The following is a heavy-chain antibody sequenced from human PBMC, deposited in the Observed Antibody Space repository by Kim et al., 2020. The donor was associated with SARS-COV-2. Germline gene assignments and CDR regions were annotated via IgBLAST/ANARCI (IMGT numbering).Heavy chain of an antibody. CDR2: IIPILGIA. Sequence: SVKVSCKASGGTFSSYTISWVRQAPGQGLEWMGRIIPILGIANYAQKFQGRVTITADKSTSTAYMELSSLRSEDTAVYYCARDKEKSGGIDPWGQGTLVTVSS. D-gene: IGHD3-16*01. J-gene: IGHJ5*02. CDR1: GGTFSSYT. V-gene: IGHV1-69*04. CDR3: ARDKEKSGGIDP.